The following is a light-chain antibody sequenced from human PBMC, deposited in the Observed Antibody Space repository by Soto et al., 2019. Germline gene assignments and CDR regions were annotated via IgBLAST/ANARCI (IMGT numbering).Light chain of an antibody. J-gene: IGKJ3*01. V-gene: IGKV1-39*01. CDR2: AAS. CDR3: QQSYSTPVT. Sequence: DIQMTQSPSSLSASVGDRVTITCRASQSISSYLNWYQQKPGKAPKLLIYAASSLQSGVPSRFSGSGSGTDVTLTISSLQPEDFATYYCQQSYSTPVTFGPGNKVDIK. CDR1: QSISSY.